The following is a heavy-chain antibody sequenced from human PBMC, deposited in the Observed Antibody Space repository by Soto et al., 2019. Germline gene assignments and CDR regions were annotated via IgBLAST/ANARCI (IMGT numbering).Heavy chain of an antibody. V-gene: IGHV3-49*04. CDR2: IRSKAYGGTT. J-gene: IGHJ6*02. CDR1: GFTFGDYA. CDR3: TRDNRVDIVATDYYYGMDV. Sequence: GGSLRLSCTASGFTFGDYAMSWVRQAPGKGLEWVGFIRSKAYGGTTEYAASVKGRFTISRDDSKSIAYLQMNSLKTEDTAVYYCTRDNRVDIVATDYYYGMDVWGQGTTVTVSS. D-gene: IGHD5-12*01.